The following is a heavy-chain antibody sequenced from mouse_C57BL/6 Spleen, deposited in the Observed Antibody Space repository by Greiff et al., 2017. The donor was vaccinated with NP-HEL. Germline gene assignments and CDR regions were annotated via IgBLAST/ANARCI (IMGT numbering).Heavy chain of an antibody. CDR1: GYTFTSYW. Sequence: VQLQQPGAELVKPGASVKLSCKASGYTFTSYWMQWVKQRPGQGLEWIGEIDPSDSYTNYNQKFKGKATLTVDTSSSTAYMQLSSLTSEDSAVYYCARGISTMVTFDYWGQGTTLTVSS. D-gene: IGHD2-2*01. J-gene: IGHJ2*01. V-gene: IGHV1-50*01. CDR3: ARGISTMVTFDY. CDR2: IDPSDSYT.